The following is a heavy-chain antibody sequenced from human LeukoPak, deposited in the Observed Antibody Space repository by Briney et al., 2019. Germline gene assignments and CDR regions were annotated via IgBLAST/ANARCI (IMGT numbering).Heavy chain of an antibody. CDR2: ITFGSSTT. J-gene: IGHJ5*02. CDR1: GFVFRKYN. CDR3: ARDPNLEWLPYGSGNWFDP. D-gene: IGHD3-3*01. V-gene: IGHV3-48*04. Sequence: GGSLRLSCSASGFVFRKYNMNWVRQAPGKGLEWVSYITFGSSTTYYADSVKGRFTISRDNANNSLHLQMNSLRAEDTAVYYCARDPNLEWLPYGSGNWFDPWGQGTLVTVSS.